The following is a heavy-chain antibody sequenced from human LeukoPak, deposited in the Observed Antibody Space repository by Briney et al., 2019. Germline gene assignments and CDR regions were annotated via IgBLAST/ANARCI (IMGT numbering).Heavy chain of an antibody. CDR3: AKALGGYDC. V-gene: IGHV3-23*01. J-gene: IGHJ4*02. CDR1: GFTFSSYA. Sequence: QTGGSLRLSCAASGFTFSSYAMSWVRQAPGKGLEWVSGISGSGGSTYYANSVKGRFTISRDNSKNTLYLQMNSLRAEDTAVYYCAKALGGYDCWGQGTLVTVSS. D-gene: IGHD5-12*01. CDR2: ISGSGGST.